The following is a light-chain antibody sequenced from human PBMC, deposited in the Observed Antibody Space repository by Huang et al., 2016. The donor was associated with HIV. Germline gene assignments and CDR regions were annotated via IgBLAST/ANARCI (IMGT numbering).Light chain of an antibody. CDR1: QSVSIN. CDR2: RAS. J-gene: IGKJ4*01. V-gene: IGKV3-15*01. Sequence: EIVMTQSPATLSVSPGDTATLSCRASQSVSINLAWYQQKPGQTPRRLIYRASTRATGIPARFSGSGSGTEFTLTISSLQSEDFAVYYCQQYNNWPPLTFGGGTKVELK. CDR3: QQYNNWPPLT.